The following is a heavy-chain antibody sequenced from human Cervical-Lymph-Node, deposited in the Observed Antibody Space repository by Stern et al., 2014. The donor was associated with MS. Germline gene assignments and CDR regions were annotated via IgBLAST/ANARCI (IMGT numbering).Heavy chain of an antibody. V-gene: IGHV1-69*01. J-gene: IGHJ5*02. D-gene: IGHD3-10*01. Sequence: QVQLLEPGAEVEQPGSSVRVSCKASGGSFKSYAFNWLRQAPGQGLEWMGDIVPMFAKANYAQKFQCRVTVTADEATNTVYMELSFLTSEDTAVYYCARERSIHYPAFAPWGQGTLVTVSS. CDR2: IVPMFAKA. CDR1: GGSFKSYA. CDR3: ARERSIHYPAFAP.